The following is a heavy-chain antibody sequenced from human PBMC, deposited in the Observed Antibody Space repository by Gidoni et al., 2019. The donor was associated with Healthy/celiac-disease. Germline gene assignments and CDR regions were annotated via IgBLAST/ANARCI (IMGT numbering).Heavy chain of an antibody. Sequence: EVQLVESGGGLVKPGGSLRLSCAASGFNVSHAWMSWVRQAPGKGLEWVGRIKSKTDGGTTDYAAPVKGRFTISRDDSKNTLYLQMNSLKTEDTAVYYCTTDYRTYYYDSSGYYWDAFDIWGQGTMVTVSS. V-gene: IGHV3-15*01. CDR1: GFNVSHAW. CDR3: TTDYRTYYYDSSGYYWDAFDI. J-gene: IGHJ3*02. D-gene: IGHD3-22*01. CDR2: IKSKTDGGTT.